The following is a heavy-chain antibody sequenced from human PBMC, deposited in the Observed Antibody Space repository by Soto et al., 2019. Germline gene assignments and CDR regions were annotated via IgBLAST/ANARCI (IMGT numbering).Heavy chain of an antibody. CDR1: GGSISSYY. CDR2: IYYSGST. Sequence: QVQLQESGPGLVKPSETLSLTCTVSGGSISSYYWSWIRQPPGKGLEWIGYIYYSGSTNYNPSLKSRVTISVDTSENQFSLKLSSVIAADTAVYYCARDDAPGIAVAGTRGTAFDIWGQGTMVTVSS. J-gene: IGHJ3*02. D-gene: IGHD6-19*01. CDR3: ARDDAPGIAVAGTRGTAFDI. V-gene: IGHV4-59*01.